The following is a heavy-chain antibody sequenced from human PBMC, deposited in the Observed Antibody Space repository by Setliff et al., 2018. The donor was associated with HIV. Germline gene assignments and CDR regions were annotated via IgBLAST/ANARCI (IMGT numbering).Heavy chain of an antibody. D-gene: IGHD4-17*01. V-gene: IGHV4-34*01. CDR2: INHGGDT. Sequence: SETLSLTCAVYGQSISGYYWSWIRQTPGKGLEWIGEINHGGDTNYNPSLKSRVTMSLDMSTNQFSLKMASMTAADSAVYYCARFDVTPMTTRDYWGQGTQVTVSS. CDR3: ARFDVTPMTTRDY. J-gene: IGHJ4*02. CDR1: GQSISGYY.